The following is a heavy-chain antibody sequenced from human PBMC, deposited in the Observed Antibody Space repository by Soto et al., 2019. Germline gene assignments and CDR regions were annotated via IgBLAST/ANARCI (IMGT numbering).Heavy chain of an antibody. V-gene: IGHV4-34*01. J-gene: IGHJ4*02. CDR2: INHSGST. CDR3: ARGIAAQY. Sequence: QVQLQQWGAGLLKPSETLSLTCAVYGGSFSGYYWSWIRQPPGKGLEWIGEINHSGSTNYNPSLKSRVTISVDTSKNQFSPKLSSVTAADTAVYYCARGIAAQYWGQGTLVTVSS. D-gene: IGHD6-6*01. CDR1: GGSFSGYY.